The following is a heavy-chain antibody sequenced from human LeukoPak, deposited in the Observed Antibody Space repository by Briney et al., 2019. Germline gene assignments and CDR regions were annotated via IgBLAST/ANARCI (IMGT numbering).Heavy chain of an antibody. CDR3: ARVYCSGGSCYSSRGWFDP. J-gene: IGHJ5*02. V-gene: IGHV4-59*01. CDR1: GGSISTYY. CDR2: IYYSGST. D-gene: IGHD2-15*01. Sequence: SETLSLTCTVSGGSISTYYWSWIRQPPGKGLEWIGYIYYSGSTNYNPSLKSRVTISVDTSKNQFSLKLSSVTAADTAVYYCARVYCSGGSCYSSRGWFDPRGQGTLVTVSS.